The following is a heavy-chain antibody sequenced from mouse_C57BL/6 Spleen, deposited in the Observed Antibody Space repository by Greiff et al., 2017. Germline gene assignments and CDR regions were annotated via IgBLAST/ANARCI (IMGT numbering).Heavy chain of an antibody. D-gene: IGHD2-4*01. J-gene: IGHJ3*01. CDR1: GYTFTSYW. CDR3: ARPYDYGGPWFAY. Sequence: QVQLKESGAELVKPGASVKMSCKASGYTFTSYWITWVKQRPGQGLEWIGDIYPGSGSTNYNEKFKSKATLTVDTSSSTAYMQLSSLTSEDSAVYYCARPYDYGGPWFAYWGQGTLVTVSA. CDR2: IYPGSGST. V-gene: IGHV1-55*01.